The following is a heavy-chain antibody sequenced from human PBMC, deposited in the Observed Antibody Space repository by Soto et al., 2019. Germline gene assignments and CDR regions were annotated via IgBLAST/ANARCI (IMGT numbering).Heavy chain of an antibody. V-gene: IGHV1-18*01. CDR2: IFTHNGNT. Sequence: QVPLVQSGAEVKKPGASVKVSCKASGYTFASYAISWVRQAPGQGLEWMGGIFTHNGNTYYAQKVQGRVSLTRDTSTSTVSMELGDLRSDDTAVYYCARGKMFWGQGTLVTVSS. CDR1: GYTFASYA. D-gene: IGHD3-10*02. CDR3: ARGKMF. J-gene: IGHJ4*02.